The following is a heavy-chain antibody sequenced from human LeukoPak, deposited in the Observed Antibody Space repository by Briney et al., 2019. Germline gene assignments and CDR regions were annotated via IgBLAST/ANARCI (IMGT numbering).Heavy chain of an antibody. D-gene: IGHD3-10*01. J-gene: IGHJ4*02. CDR1: GYTFTSYG. Sequence: ASVKVSCKASGYTFTSYGISWVRQAPGQGLEWMGWISAYNGNTNYAQKLQGRVTMTTDTSTSTAYMELRSLRSDDTAVCYCAREITMVRGVPLYYFDYWGQGTLVTVSS. V-gene: IGHV1-18*04. CDR3: AREITMVRGVPLYYFDY. CDR2: ISAYNGNT.